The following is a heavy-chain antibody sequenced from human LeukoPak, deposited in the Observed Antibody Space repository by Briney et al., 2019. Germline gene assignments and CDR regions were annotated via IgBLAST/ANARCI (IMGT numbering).Heavy chain of an antibody. CDR2: LRSSGNGT. D-gene: IGHD3-10*01. J-gene: IGHJ6*04. CDR1: GFNFSSHW. CDR3: VRGREVRGRSMDV. Sequence: GGSLRLSCAASGFNFSSHWMHWVHQAPGKGLVWVSRLRSSGNGTTYADSVKGRFTISRDNAKNTLFLQMNSLRIEDTTVYYCVRGREVRGRSMDVWGKGTTVIVSP. V-gene: IGHV3-74*03.